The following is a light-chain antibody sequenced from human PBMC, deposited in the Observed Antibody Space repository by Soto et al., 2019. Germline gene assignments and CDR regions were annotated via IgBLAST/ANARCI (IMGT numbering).Light chain of an antibody. CDR1: SSDVGGYNY. V-gene: IGLV2-11*01. CDR3: CSYAGSYTLYV. Sequence: QSVLTQPRSVSGSPGQSVTISCTGTSSDVGGYNYVSWYQQHPGKAPKLMIYDVSQRPSGVPDHLSGSKSGNTASLTISGLQAEDEADYYCCSYAGSYTLYVFGTGTKVTVL. J-gene: IGLJ1*01. CDR2: DVS.